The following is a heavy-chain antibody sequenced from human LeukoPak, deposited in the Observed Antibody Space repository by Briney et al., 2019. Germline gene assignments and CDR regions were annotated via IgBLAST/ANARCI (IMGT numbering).Heavy chain of an antibody. CDR3: AKGWHIAVAGPEYYFDY. J-gene: IGHJ4*02. CDR1: GFTFSSYS. CDR2: ISGSGGST. D-gene: IGHD6-19*01. Sequence: GGSLRLSCAASGFTFSSYSMNWVRQAPGKGLEWVSGISGSGGSTFYADSVKGRFTISRDNSKNTVFLQMSGLRGEDTAVYFCAKGWHIAVAGPEYYFDYWGQGTLVTVSS. V-gene: IGHV3-23*01.